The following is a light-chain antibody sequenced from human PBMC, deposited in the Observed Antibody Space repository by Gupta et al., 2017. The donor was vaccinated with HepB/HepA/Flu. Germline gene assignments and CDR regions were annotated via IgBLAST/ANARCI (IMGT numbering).Light chain of an antibody. CDR3: AAWDDILNGVV. CDR2: TNN. Sequence: QSVLTQPPSASGTPGQRVTISCSGSSSNIETNTVTWYQQLPGPAPKLLIYTNNQRPSAVPDRFSGSKSGTSASLASIWLHAEDEADYYCAAWDDILNGVVFGGGTKLTVL. V-gene: IGLV1-44*01. J-gene: IGLJ2*01. CDR1: SSNIETNT.